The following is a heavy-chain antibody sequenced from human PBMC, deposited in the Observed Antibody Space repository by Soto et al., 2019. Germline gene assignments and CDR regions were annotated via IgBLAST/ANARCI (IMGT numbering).Heavy chain of an antibody. V-gene: IGHV3-23*01. CDR2: ISGSGGST. Sequence: GGSLRLSCAASGFTFSSYAMSWVRQAPGKGLEWVSAISGSGGSTYYADSVKGRFTISRDNSQNTLYLQMNSLRAEDTAVYYCAKAPYPAAADRAPIDYWGQGTLVTVSS. CDR1: GFTFSSYA. CDR3: AKAPYPAAADRAPIDY. D-gene: IGHD6-13*01. J-gene: IGHJ4*02.